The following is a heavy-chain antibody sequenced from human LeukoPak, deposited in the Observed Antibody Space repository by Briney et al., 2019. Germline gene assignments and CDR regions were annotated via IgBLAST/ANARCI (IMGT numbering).Heavy chain of an antibody. J-gene: IGHJ4*02. Sequence: SSVKVSCKASGGTFSSYAISWVRQAPGQGLEGMGGIIPTFGTANYAQKFQGRVTITADESTSTAYMELSSLRSEDTAVYYCARETVDLRGYFDYWGQGTLVTVSS. V-gene: IGHV1-69*13. CDR2: IIPTFGTA. CDR3: ARETVDLRGYFDY. CDR1: GGTFSSYA. D-gene: IGHD5-12*01.